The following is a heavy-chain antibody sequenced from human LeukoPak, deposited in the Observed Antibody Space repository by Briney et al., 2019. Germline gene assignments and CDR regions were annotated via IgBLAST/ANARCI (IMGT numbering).Heavy chain of an antibody. D-gene: IGHD2-21*02. J-gene: IGHJ4*01. CDR1: GWTFTTYY. V-gene: IGHV1-46*03. CDR2: INPSGGST. Sequence: GAAVKVSFKSSGWTFTTYYMHGVGQAACRGREGMGIINPSGGSTSYAQKYQGRVTMTRATSTSTVNMELSSLRSEDTAVYSCARGSLACCGGDCHGGYRGHGTMVTVPS. CDR3: ARGSLACCGGDCHGGY.